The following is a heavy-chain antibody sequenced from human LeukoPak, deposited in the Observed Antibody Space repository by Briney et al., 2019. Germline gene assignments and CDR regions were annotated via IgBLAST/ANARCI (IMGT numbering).Heavy chain of an antibody. CDR2: ISVTGATT. Sequence: PGGSLRLSCAGSGFTFSSYATSWVRQAPGKGLEWVAAISVTGATTYDADSVKGRFTISRDNSRSTLYLQMNSLRAEDTALYYCAKDTSIGRYCTNGVCSPFDYWGQGTLVTVSS. J-gene: IGHJ4*02. V-gene: IGHV3-23*01. CDR1: GFTFSSYA. CDR3: AKDTSIGRYCTNGVCSPFDY. D-gene: IGHD2-8*01.